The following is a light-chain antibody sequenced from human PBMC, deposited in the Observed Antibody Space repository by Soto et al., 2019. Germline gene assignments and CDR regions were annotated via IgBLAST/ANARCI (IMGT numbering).Light chain of an antibody. CDR2: GAS. CDR1: QSVSSN. Sequence: EIVMTQSPATLSVSPGERATLSCRASQSVSSNLAWYEQKPGQAPRLLIYGASTRATGIPARITGSGSGTEFTRTISSLQSEDFAVYYCQQYNNWPWTFGQGTKVEIK. V-gene: IGKV3-15*01. J-gene: IGKJ1*01. CDR3: QQYNNWPWT.